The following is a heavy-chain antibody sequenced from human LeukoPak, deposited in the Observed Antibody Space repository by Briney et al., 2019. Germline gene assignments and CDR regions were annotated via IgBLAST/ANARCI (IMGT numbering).Heavy chain of an antibody. D-gene: IGHD5-24*01. V-gene: IGHV3-7*01. CDR3: ARDAGYNLDY. CDR2: IKQDGSEK. Sequence: PGGSLRLSCAASGFNFSSYWMSWVRQAPGKGLEWVANIKQDGSEKYYVDSVKGRFTISRDNAKNSLYLQMNSLRAEDTAVYYCARDAGYNLDYWGQGTLVTVSS. CDR1: GFNFSSYW. J-gene: IGHJ4*02.